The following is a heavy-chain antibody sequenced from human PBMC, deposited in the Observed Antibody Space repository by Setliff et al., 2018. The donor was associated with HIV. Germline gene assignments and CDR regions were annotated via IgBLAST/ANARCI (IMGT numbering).Heavy chain of an antibody. CDR2: INPNSGGT. Sequence: ASVKVSCKASGYTFSGHYMHWVRQAPGQGLEWMGWINPNSGGTNYAQKFQGRVTMTRDTSISTAYMELNNLKFEDTAVYYCARARRDSYDRGRRNHYYIDVWGKGTTVTVSS. V-gene: IGHV1-2*02. CDR1: GYTFSGHY. J-gene: IGHJ6*03. CDR3: ARARRDSYDRGRRNHYYIDV. D-gene: IGHD3-22*01.